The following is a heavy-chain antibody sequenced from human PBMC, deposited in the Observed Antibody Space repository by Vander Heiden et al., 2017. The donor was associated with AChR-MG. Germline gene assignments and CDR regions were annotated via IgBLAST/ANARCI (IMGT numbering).Heavy chain of an antibody. CDR2: IKQDGSEK. CDR1: GSTLSSHR. V-gene: IGHV3-7*01. Sequence: EVQLVESGGGLVQPGGCLRLSCAAPGSTLSSHRMGWVRQAPGKELEWVANIKQDGSEKYYVDSVKGRFTISRDNAKNSLYLQMNSLRAEDTAVYYCARDLLNYDFWSGYYSPLDYWGQGTLVTVSS. J-gene: IGHJ4*02. D-gene: IGHD3-3*01. CDR3: ARDLLNYDFWSGYYSPLDY.